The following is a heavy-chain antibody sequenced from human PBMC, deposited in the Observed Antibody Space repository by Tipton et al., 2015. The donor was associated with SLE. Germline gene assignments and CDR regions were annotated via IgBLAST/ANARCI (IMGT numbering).Heavy chain of an antibody. Sequence: TLSLTCAVYGGSFSGYYWSWIRQPPGKGLEWIGEINHSGSTNYNPSLKSRVTTSVDTSKNQFSLKLSSVTAADTAVYYCARTPRLRYFDWQWDAFDIWGQGTMVTVSS. J-gene: IGHJ3*02. V-gene: IGHV4-34*01. CDR2: INHSGST. CDR3: ARTPRLRYFDWQWDAFDI. CDR1: GGSFSGYY. D-gene: IGHD3-9*01.